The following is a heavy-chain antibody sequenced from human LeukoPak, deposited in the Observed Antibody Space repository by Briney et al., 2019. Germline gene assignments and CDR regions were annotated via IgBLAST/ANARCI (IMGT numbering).Heavy chain of an antibody. J-gene: IGHJ6*02. CDR1: GGSISSSSYY. D-gene: IGHD3-3*01. Sequence: SETLSLTCTVSGGSISSSSYYWGWIRQPPGKGLEWIGSIYCSGSTYYNPSLKSRVTITVDTSKNQFSLKLSSVTAADTAVYYCASEGRDFWSGYSYYYGMDVWGQGTTVTVSS. V-gene: IGHV4-39*01. CDR3: ASEGRDFWSGYSYYYGMDV. CDR2: IYCSGST.